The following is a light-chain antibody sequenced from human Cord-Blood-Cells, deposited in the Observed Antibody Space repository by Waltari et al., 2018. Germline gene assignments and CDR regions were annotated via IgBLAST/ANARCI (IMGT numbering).Light chain of an antibody. V-gene: IGLV3-19*01. Sequence: SELTQDPPVSVALGQTVRITCHGDSLRRHYASWNQKKPGQAPELFIYCKNNRPSGIPHRFSGSSSGNTASLTITGAQAEDEADYYCNSRDISGNHLVFGGGTKLTVL. J-gene: IGLJ2*01. CDR1: SLRRHY. CDR2: CKN. CDR3: NSRDISGNHLV.